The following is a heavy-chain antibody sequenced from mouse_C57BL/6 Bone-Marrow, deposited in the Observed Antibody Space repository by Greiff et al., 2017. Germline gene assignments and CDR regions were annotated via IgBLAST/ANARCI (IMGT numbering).Heavy chain of an antibody. V-gene: IGHV5-4*03. CDR2: ISDGGSYT. J-gene: IGHJ3*01. CDR1: GFTFSSYA. CDR3: ARGYNGSRGWFAY. D-gene: IGHD1-1*01. Sequence: EVMLVESGGGLVKPGGSLKLSCAASGFTFSSYAMSWVRQTPEKRLEWVATISDGGSYTYYPDNVKGRFIISRDNAKNNLYLQMSHLKSEDTAMYYCARGYNGSRGWFAYWGQGSLVTVTA.